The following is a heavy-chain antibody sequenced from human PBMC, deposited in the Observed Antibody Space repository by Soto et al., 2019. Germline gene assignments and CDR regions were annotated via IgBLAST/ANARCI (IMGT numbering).Heavy chain of an antibody. V-gene: IGHV4-4*02. CDR2: IFHSGAT. CDR3: AIDGGQWLLSGGGWFDS. J-gene: IGHJ5*01. Sequence: QVQLQESGPGLVKPSGTLSLTCAVSGDSISIFHWWPWLRQSPGRGLEWIGEIFHSGATTYNPSPKSRVTMSADKSTKQLPLTMTSVTAAAQAVYYCAIDGGQWLLSGGGWFDSWGQGIRVIVSS. D-gene: IGHD6-19*01. CDR1: GDSISIFHW.